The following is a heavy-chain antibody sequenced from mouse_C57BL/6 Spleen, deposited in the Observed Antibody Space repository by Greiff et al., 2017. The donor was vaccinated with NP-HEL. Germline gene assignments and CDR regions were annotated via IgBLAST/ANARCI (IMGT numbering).Heavy chain of an antibody. Sequence: EVQLVESGGGLVQPKGSLKLSCAASGFSFNTYAMNWVRQAPGKGLEWVARIRSKSNNYATDYADSVKDRFTISRDDSESMLYLQMNNLKTEDTAMYYCVRHDWDVGFAYWGQGTLVTVSA. CDR2: IRSKSNNYAT. CDR1: GFSFNTYA. CDR3: VRHDWDVGFAY. D-gene: IGHD4-1*01. J-gene: IGHJ3*01. V-gene: IGHV10-1*01.